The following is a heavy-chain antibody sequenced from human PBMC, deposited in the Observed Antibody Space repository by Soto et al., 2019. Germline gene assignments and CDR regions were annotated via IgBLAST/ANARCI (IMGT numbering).Heavy chain of an antibody. V-gene: IGHV4-30-2*01. D-gene: IGHD2-21*02. Sequence: QLQLQESGSGLVKPSQTLSLTCAVSGGSISSGGSSWSWIRQPPGKGLEWIGHIYHSGSTYYNPSLERRVTIAADMSKHQSSPQLRSVTAADTAAYYCARVSGPYSGGACYPPAPYCFDPWGQGTLVTVSS. J-gene: IGHJ5*02. CDR1: GGSISSGGSS. CDR3: ARVSGPYSGGACYPPAPYCFDP. CDR2: IYHSGST.